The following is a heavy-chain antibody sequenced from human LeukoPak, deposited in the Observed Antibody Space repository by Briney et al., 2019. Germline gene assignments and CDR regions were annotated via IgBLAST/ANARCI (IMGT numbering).Heavy chain of an antibody. CDR2: IIGSSGST. D-gene: IGHD5-12*01. J-gene: IGHJ4*02. CDR3: AKGGSDYVEMGYFDY. V-gene: IGHV3-23*01. CDR1: GFISTNYA. Sequence: GGSLRLSCAVTGFISTNYAMSWVRQAPGKGLEWVSVIIGSSGSTFYADSVKARFTISRDKSKNTLYLQMNSLRAEDTAVYYCAKGGSDYVEMGYFDYWGQGTLVTVSS.